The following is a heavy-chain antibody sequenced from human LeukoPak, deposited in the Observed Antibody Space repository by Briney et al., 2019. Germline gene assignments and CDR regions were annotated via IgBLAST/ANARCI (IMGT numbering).Heavy chain of an antibody. V-gene: IGHV3-23*01. CDR3: AKLRDFFDSSGRFDY. J-gene: IGHJ4*02. CDR1: GFTFSSYA. Sequence: GGSLRLSCAASGFTFSSYAMSWVRQAPGKGLEWVSATSGSGDGTFYADSVKGRFTISRDNSKNTLYLQMNSLRAEDTAIYYCAKLRDFFDSSGRFDYWGQGTLVTVSS. D-gene: IGHD3-22*01. CDR2: TSGSGDGT.